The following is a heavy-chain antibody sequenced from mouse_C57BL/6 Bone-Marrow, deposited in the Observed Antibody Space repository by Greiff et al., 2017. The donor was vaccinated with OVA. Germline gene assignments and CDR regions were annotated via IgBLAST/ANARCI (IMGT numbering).Heavy chain of an antibody. J-gene: IGHJ3*01. V-gene: IGHV3-6*01. CDR2: ISYDGSN. CDR3: ARAPEG. CDR1: GYSITSGYY. Sequence: EVHLVESGPGLVKPSQSLSLTCSVTGYSITSGYYWNWIRQFPGNKLEWMGYISYDGSNNYNPSLKNRISITRDTSKNQFFLKLNSVTTEDTATYYCARAPEGWGQGTLVTVSA.